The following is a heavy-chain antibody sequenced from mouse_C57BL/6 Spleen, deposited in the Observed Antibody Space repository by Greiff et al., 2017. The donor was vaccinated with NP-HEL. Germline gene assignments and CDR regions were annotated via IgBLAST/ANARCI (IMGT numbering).Heavy chain of an antibody. D-gene: IGHD2-5*01. CDR3: ARDSKWFAY. V-gene: IGHV5-9*01. CDR2: ISGGGGNT. J-gene: IGHJ3*01. Sequence: EVQRVESGGGLVKPGGSLKLSCAASGFTFSSYTMSWVRQTPEKRLEWVATISGGGGNTYYPDSVKGRFTISRDNAKNTLYLQMSSLRSEDTALYYCARDSKWFAYWGQGTLVTVSA. CDR1: GFTFSSYT.